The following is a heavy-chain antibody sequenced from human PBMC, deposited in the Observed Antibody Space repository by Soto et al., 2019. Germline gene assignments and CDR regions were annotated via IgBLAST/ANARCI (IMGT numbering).Heavy chain of an antibody. CDR3: ARTYYDILTRYMDV. CDR1: GYTFTSYG. D-gene: IGHD3-9*01. CDR2: ISAYNGNT. J-gene: IGHJ6*02. Sequence: ASVKVSCKASGYTFTSYGISWVRQAPGQGLEWMGWISAYNGNTNYAQKLQGRVTMTTDTSTGTAYMELRSLRSDDTAVYYCARTYYDILTRYMDVWGQGTTVTVSS. V-gene: IGHV1-18*04.